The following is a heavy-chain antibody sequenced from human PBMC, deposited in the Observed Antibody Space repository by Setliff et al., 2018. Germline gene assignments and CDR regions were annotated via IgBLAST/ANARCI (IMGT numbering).Heavy chain of an antibody. V-gene: IGHV4-34*01. CDR2: INHSGST. J-gene: IGHJ5*02. D-gene: IGHD3-3*01. Sequence: SETLSLTCAVYGGSFSGYYWSWIRQPPGKGLEWIGEINHSGSTNYNPSLKSRVTISVDTSKNQFSLKLTSVTAADTAVYYCARRPLYHYDFWSNWFDPWGRGTLVTVSS. CDR3: ARRPLYHYDFWSNWFDP. CDR1: GGSFSGYY.